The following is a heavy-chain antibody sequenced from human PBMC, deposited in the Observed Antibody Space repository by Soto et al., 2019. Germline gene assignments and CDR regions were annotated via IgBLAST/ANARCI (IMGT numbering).Heavy chain of an antibody. V-gene: IGHV4-34*01. CDR1: GGSFSGYY. CDR2: INHSGST. CDR3: ARAHRRGYSYGYSSGLNWFDP. J-gene: IGHJ5*02. Sequence: PSETLSLTCAVYGGSFSGYYWSWIRQPPGKGLEWIGEINHSGSTNYNPSLKSRVTISVDTSKNQFSLKLSSVTAADTAVYYCARAHRRGYSYGYSSGLNWFDPWGQGTLVIVSS. D-gene: IGHD5-18*01.